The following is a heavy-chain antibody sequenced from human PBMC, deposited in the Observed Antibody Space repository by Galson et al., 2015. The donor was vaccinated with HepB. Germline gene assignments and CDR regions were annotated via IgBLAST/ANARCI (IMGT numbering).Heavy chain of an antibody. CDR1: GYTFTSYY. V-gene: IGHV1-46*03. D-gene: IGHD3-10*01. J-gene: IGHJ4*02. CDR3: ARGVPTMVQGVIPAFDY. CDR2: INPSGGST. Sequence: SVKVSCKASGYTFTSYYMHWVRQAPGQGLEWMGIINPSGGSTSYAQKFQGRVTMTRDTSTSTVYMELSSLRSEDTAVYYCARGVPTMVQGVIPAFDYWGQGTLVTVSS.